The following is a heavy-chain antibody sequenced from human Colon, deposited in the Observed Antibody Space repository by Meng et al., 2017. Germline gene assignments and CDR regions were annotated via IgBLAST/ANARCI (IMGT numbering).Heavy chain of an antibody. J-gene: IGHJ4*02. Sequence: GSLRLSCTVSGGSISRYYWSWIRQPPGKGLEWIGYIYNSGSTNYNPSLESRVTISVDTSKNQFSLTLSCVTAADTAVYYCAVFPLTRGSGWYYFDYWGQGTLVTVSS. CDR2: IYNSGST. CDR1: GGSISRYY. V-gene: IGHV4-59*01. CDR3: AVFPLTRGSGWYYFDY. D-gene: IGHD6-19*01.